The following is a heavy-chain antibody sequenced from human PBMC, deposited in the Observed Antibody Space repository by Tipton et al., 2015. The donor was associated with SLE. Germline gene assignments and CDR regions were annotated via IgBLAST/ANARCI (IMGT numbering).Heavy chain of an antibody. CDR2: KFSSGNT. D-gene: IGHD6-13*01. V-gene: IGHV4-59*02. J-gene: IGHJ5*02. CDR1: GGSVINYY. CDR3: ARGWYSRNWEWWFDP. Sequence: GLVKPSETLSLICTVSGGSVINYYWSWSRQSPGTKLEWIGYKFSSGNTIPNPSLKSRVTISVDTSKNQFSLKLSSVTAADTAVYYCARGWYSRNWEWWFDPWGQGTLVTVSS.